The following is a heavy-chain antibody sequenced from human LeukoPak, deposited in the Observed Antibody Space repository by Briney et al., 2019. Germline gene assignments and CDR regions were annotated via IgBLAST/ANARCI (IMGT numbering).Heavy chain of an antibody. D-gene: IGHD2-15*01. CDR1: GFTFSSYE. V-gene: IGHV3-48*03. Sequence: PGGSLKLSCAASGFTFSSYEMNWVRQAPGKGLEWVSYISSSGSTIYYADSVKGRFTISRDNAKNSLYLQMNSRRAEDTAVYYCARDDRVCSGGSCYGYFDYWGQGTLVTVSS. CDR2: ISSSGSTI. CDR3: ARDDRVCSGGSCYGYFDY. J-gene: IGHJ4*02.